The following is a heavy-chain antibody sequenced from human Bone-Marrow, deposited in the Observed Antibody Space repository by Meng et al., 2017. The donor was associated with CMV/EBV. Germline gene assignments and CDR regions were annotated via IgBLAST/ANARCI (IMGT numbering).Heavy chain of an antibody. CDR3: VKGTGYDILTGYLDY. J-gene: IGHJ4*02. V-gene: IGHV3-9*01. D-gene: IGHD3-9*01. Sequence: GGALRLSCTASGFTFDDYALHWVRQPPGKGLEWVSGISWNGGSIDYVDSVRGRFTISRDNDRNSVYLLMDSLRIEDTTKYYRVKGTGYDILTGYLDYWGRGALVTVSS. CDR2: ISWNGGSI. CDR1: GFTFDDYA.